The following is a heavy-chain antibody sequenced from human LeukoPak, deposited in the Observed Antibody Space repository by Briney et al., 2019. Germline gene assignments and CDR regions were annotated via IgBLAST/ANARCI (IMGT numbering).Heavy chain of an antibody. CDR3: ARDRVRGNSNPFFDY. Sequence: SETLSLTCTVSGGSFSSGTYYWSWIRQPPGTGLEWIGYIYYSGSTNYNPSLKSRVPISVDTSKNQFSLKLISVTAADTAVYYCARDRVRGNSNPFFDYWGQGTLVTVSS. CDR2: IYYSGST. D-gene: IGHD4-11*01. V-gene: IGHV4-61*01. CDR1: GGSFSSGTYY. J-gene: IGHJ4*02.